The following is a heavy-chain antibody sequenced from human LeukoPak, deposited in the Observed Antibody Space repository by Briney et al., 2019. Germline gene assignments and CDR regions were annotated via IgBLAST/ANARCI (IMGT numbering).Heavy chain of an antibody. D-gene: IGHD6-6*01. J-gene: IGHJ4*02. V-gene: IGHV4-34*01. Sequence: SETLSLTCAVYGGSFSGYYWSWIRQPPGKGLEWIGEINHSGSTNYNPSLKSRVTISVDTSKNQFSLKLSSVTAADTAVYYCARHIKVYSSSFDYWGQGTLVTVSS. CDR2: INHSGST. CDR1: GGSFSGYY. CDR3: ARHIKVYSSSFDY.